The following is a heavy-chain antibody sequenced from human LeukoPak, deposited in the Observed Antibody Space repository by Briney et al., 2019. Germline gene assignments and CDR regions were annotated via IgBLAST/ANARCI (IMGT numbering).Heavy chain of an antibody. CDR1: GGSISSSNW. CDR3: ASIFRMVWGVIQN. V-gene: IGHV4-4*02. Sequence: SGTLSLTCAVSGGSISSSNWWSWVRQPPGKGLEWIGEIYHSGSTNYNPSLKSRVTISVDKSKNQFSLKLSSVTAADTAVYYCASIFRMVWGVIQNWGQGTLVTVSS. J-gene: IGHJ4*02. D-gene: IGHD3-10*01. CDR2: IYHSGST.